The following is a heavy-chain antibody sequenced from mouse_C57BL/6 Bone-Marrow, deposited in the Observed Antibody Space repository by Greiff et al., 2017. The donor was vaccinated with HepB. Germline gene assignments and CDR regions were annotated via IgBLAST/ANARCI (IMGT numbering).Heavy chain of an antibody. J-gene: IGHJ2*01. V-gene: IGHV1-26*01. Sequence: VQLQQSGPELVKPGASVKISCKASGYTFTDYYMNWVKQSHGKSLEWIGDINPNNGGTSYNQKFKGKATLTVDKSSSTAYMELRSLTSEDSAVYYCARFHYYGKDYWGQGTTLTVSS. D-gene: IGHD1-2*01. CDR1: GYTFTDYY. CDR2: INPNNGGT. CDR3: ARFHYYGKDY.